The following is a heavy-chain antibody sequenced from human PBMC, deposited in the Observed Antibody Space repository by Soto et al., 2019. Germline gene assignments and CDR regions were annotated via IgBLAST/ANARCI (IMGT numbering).Heavy chain of an antibody. D-gene: IGHD2-21*01. Sequence: LSLTCTVSGGSIRSYYWSWIRQPPGKGLEWIGYVFYSGSTNYNPSLKSRVTISIDTSKSQFSLKLRSVTAADTAFYYCAGSISGDPWFDPWGQGTLVTVSS. CDR3: AGSISGDPWFDP. V-gene: IGHV4-59*01. CDR2: VFYSGST. CDR1: GGSIRSYY. J-gene: IGHJ5*02.